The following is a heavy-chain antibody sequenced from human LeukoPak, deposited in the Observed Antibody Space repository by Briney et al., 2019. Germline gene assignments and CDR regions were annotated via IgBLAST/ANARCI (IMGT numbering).Heavy chain of an antibody. CDR2: IRYDGSNK. CDR1: GFTFSSYG. V-gene: IGHV3-30*02. D-gene: IGHD2-2*01. J-gene: IGHJ6*03. Sequence: AGGSLRLSCAASGFTFSSYGMHWVRQAPGKGLKWVAFIRYDGSNKYYADSVKGRFTISSDNSKNTLYLQMNSLRAEDTAVYYCAKDYCSSTSCIPGDYYFYYMDVWGKGTTVTVSS. CDR3: AKDYCSSTSCIPGDYYFYYMDV.